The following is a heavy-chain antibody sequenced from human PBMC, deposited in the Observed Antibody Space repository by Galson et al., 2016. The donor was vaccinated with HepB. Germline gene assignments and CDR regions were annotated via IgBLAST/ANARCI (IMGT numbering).Heavy chain of an antibody. CDR1: GFSLTTPGVG. V-gene: IGHV2-5*01. CDR3: AHRRTSADYGSGKDHYFDY. Sequence: PALVKPTQTLTLTCTFSGFSLTTPGVGVGWIRQPPGKALEWLAFIYWNDDERYSPSLKGRLTITKDTSKNQVVLTLTNMDPVDTATYYCAHRRTSADYGSGKDHYFDYWGQGTLVTVSS. CDR2: IYWNDDE. J-gene: IGHJ4*02. D-gene: IGHD3-10*01.